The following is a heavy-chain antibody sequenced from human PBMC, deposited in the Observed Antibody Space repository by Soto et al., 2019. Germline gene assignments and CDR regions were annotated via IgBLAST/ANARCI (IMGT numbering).Heavy chain of an antibody. D-gene: IGHD5-12*01. Sequence: QVQLVQSGAEVKKPGSSVKVSCKASGGTFSSYSISWVRQAPGQGLEWMGGIIPIFGTANYAQKFQGRVTITADESTSTAYMELSSLRSEDTAVDYCARDLSDGYGSNCFQHWGQGTLVTVSS. J-gene: IGHJ1*01. CDR2: IIPIFGTA. CDR1: GGTFSSYS. CDR3: ARDLSDGYGSNCFQH. V-gene: IGHV1-69*12.